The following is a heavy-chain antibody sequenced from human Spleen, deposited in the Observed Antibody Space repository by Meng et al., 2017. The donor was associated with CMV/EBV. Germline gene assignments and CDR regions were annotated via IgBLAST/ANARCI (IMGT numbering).Heavy chain of an antibody. CDR2: ISWNSGRI. V-gene: IGHV3-9*01. D-gene: IGHD3-3*01. CDR3: AKDIWSGGDITYYGMDV. J-gene: IGHJ6*02. CDR1: GFTFDDYA. Sequence: SLKISCAASGFTFDDYAMPWVRQAPGKGLEWVSGISWNSGRIGYADSVKGRFTITRDNAKNSLFLPMNGLRAEDTALYYCAKDIWSGGDITYYGMDVWGQGTTVTVSS.